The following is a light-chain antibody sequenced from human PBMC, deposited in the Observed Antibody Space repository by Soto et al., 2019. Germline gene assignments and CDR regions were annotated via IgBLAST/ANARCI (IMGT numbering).Light chain of an antibody. Sequence: EIVMPQSPATLSVSPGERAPLPCSASQSVSSNLAWYQQKPGQAPRLLIYGASTRATGIPARFSGSGSGTEFTLTISSLQSEDFAVYYCQQRSNWPTFGQGTKVDI. J-gene: IGKJ1*01. CDR2: GAS. CDR1: QSVSSN. CDR3: QQRSNWPT. V-gene: IGKV3-15*01.